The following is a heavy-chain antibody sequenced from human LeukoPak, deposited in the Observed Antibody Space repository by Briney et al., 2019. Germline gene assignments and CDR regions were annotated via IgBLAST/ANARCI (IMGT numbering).Heavy chain of an antibody. J-gene: IGHJ4*02. D-gene: IGHD3-10*01. CDR1: GFTFSNYA. Sequence: GRSLRLSCAASGFTFSNYAMSWVRQAPGKGLEWVSGISGSGDSTYYADSVKGRFTISRDNSRNTLYLQMNSLRAEDTAIYYCAKSYYGSGSYPFWGQGTLVTVSS. V-gene: IGHV3-23*01. CDR2: ISGSGDST. CDR3: AKSYYGSGSYPF.